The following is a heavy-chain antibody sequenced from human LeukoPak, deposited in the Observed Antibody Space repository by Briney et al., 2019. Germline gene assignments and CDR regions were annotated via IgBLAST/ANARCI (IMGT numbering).Heavy chain of an antibody. CDR3: ARDRGSGLDC. D-gene: IGHD6-19*01. J-gene: IGHJ4*02. Sequence: GGSLRLSCAASGFTVSSNYMSWVRQAPGKGLEWVSVIYSGGAPYYADSVKGRFTISTDNSKNTLYLQMNSLRTEDTAVHYCARDRGSGLDCWGQGTLVTVSS. V-gene: IGHV3-66*02. CDR2: IYSGGAP. CDR1: GFTVSSNY.